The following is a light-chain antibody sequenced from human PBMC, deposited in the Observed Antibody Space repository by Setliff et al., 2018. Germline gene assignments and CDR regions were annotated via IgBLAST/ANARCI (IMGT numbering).Light chain of an antibody. Sequence: QSALTQPPSASGTPGQRVTISCSGSSTNIGSNTVNWYQQLPGTAPKLLIYRNNQRPSGVPDRFSGSKSGTSASLAISGLQSEDEADYYCAAWDVSLNVVVFGGGTKVTVL. CDR1: STNIGSNT. CDR3: AAWDVSLNVVV. V-gene: IGLV1-44*01. J-gene: IGLJ2*01. CDR2: RNN.